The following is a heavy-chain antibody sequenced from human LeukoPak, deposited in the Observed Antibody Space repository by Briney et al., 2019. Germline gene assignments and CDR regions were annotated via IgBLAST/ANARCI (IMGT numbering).Heavy chain of an antibody. CDR2: IIPIFGTA. D-gene: IGHD6-6*01. V-gene: IGHV1-69*05. CDR1: GGTFSSYA. CDR3: ARVIRYSSSSSAFDI. J-gene: IGHJ3*02. Sequence: ASVKVSCKASGGTFSSYAISWVRQAPGQGLEWMGGIIPIFGTANYAQKFQGRVTITTDESTSTAYMELSSLRSEDTAVYYCARVIRYSSSSSAFDIWGQGTMVTVSS.